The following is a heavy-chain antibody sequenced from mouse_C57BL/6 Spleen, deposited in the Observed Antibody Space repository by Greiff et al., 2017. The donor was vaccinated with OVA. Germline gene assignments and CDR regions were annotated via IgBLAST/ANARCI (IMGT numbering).Heavy chain of an antibody. J-gene: IGHJ1*03. V-gene: IGHV1-7*01. D-gene: IGHD1-1*01. CDR3: ASHTVVAGGSFDG. CDR2: INPSSGYT. Sequence: QVQLQQSGAELAKPGASVKLSCKASGYTFTSYWMHWVKQMPGQGLEWIGYINPSSGYTKYHQKFKNKATLTADKSSRTAYMQLSSLTYEDSAVYYYASHTVVAGGSFDGWGKGTTVTVSS. CDR1: GYTFTSYW.